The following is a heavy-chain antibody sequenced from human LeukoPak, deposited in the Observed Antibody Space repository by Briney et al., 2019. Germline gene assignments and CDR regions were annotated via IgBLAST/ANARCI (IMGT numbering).Heavy chain of an antibody. CDR3: ARTNRAGASDI. J-gene: IGHJ3*02. Sequence: GASVTVSCKVSGYTLSEMSMHWVRQAPGEEPEWMGGFDPDDVNTVYAPRFQGRVTMTDDTSTDTAYLELRSLRSDDTAVYYCARTNRAGASDIWGQGTLVTVSS. CDR2: FDPDDVNT. V-gene: IGHV1-24*01. CDR1: GYTLSEMS. D-gene: IGHD1/OR15-1a*01.